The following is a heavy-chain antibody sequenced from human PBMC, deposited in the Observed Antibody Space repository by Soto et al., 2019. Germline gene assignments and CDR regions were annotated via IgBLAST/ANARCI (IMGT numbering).Heavy chain of an antibody. V-gene: IGHV1-2*04. J-gene: IGHJ4*02. CDR1: GYTFTGYY. CDR3: ARGVCSGGSCYFDY. D-gene: IGHD2-15*01. Sequence: GPSVKVSCKASGYTFTGYYMHWVRQAPGQGLEWMGWINPNSGGTNYAQKFQGWVTMTRDTSISTAYMELSRLRSDDTAVYYCARGVCSGGSCYFDYWGQGTLVTVSS. CDR2: INPNSGGT.